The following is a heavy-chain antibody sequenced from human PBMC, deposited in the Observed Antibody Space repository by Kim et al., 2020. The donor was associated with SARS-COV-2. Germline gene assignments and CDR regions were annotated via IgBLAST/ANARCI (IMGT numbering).Heavy chain of an antibody. CDR3: ARFPFGDLSAYYFDL. Sequence: GGSLRLSCAASGFTFSDYYMTWIRQAPGKGLEWVSYISSSGSYVNYADSVKGRFTISRDNAKNSLYLQMSSLRAEDTALYYCARFPFGDLSAYYFDLWGQGTLVTVSS. CDR1: GFTFSDYY. V-gene: IGHV3-11*01. D-gene: IGHD3-10*01. J-gene: IGHJ4*02. CDR2: ISSSGSYV.